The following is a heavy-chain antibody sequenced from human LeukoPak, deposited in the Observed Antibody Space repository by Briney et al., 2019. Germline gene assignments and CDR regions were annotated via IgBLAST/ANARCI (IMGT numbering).Heavy chain of an antibody. J-gene: IGHJ6*03. CDR2: ISYSGTT. CDR3: ARDFGSSSTVYYYYYMDV. Sequence: SETLSLTCTVSGGSTSSRPYYWGWVRQPPGKGLEWIGTISYSGTTYYNPSLKSRVTISLDTSKNQFSLKLSSVTAADTAIYYCARDFGSSSTVYYYYYMDVWGKGTTVTVSS. D-gene: IGHD6-6*01. CDR1: GGSTSSRPYY. V-gene: IGHV4-39*07.